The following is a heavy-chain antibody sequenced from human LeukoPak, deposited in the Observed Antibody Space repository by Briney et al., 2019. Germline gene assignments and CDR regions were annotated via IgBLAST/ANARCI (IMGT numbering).Heavy chain of an antibody. Sequence: ASVKVSCKASGYTFTSYYMQWVRQAPGQGLEWMRIINPSGGSTSYAQKFQGRVTMTRDTSTSTVYMELSSLRSEDTAVYCCARGRHYSWYYFLGGSAFDYWGQGTLVTVSS. CDR3: ARGRHYSWYYFLGGSAFDY. CDR1: GYTFTSYY. D-gene: IGHD3-22*01. J-gene: IGHJ4*02. V-gene: IGHV1-46*01. CDR2: INPSGGST.